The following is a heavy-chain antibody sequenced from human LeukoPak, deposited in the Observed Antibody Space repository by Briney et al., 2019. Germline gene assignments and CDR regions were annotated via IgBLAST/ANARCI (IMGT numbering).Heavy chain of an antibody. Sequence: GGSLRLSCAASGFTFSSYAMSWVRQAPGKGLEWVSAISGSGGSTYYADSVKGRFTISRDNSKNTLYLQMNSLRAEDTAVYYCAKDIVVVPAAIYSSSWYDYWGQGTLVTASS. V-gene: IGHV3-23*01. CDR1: GFTFSSYA. J-gene: IGHJ4*02. CDR3: AKDIVVVPAAIYSSSWYDY. CDR2: ISGSGGST. D-gene: IGHD2-2*01.